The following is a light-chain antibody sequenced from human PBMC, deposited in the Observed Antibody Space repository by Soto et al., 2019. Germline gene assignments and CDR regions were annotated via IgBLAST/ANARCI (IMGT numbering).Light chain of an antibody. V-gene: IGKV3-11*01. J-gene: IGKJ4*01. CDR3: QQHNNWTPKLT. CDR1: QSVSSY. CDR2: DAS. Sequence: EIVLTQSPATLSLSPGERATLSCRASQSVSSYLAWYQQKPGQAPRLLIYDASNRATGIPARFSGSGSGTDFTLTISSLEPEDFEVEYCQQHNNWTPKLTFGGGTKVEIK.